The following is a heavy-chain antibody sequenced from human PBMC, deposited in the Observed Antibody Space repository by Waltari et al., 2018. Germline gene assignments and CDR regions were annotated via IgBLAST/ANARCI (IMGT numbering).Heavy chain of an antibody. CDR2: INKDGTET. V-gene: IGHV3-7*03. D-gene: IGHD6-19*01. CDR1: GFPLSNYG. CDR3: IRDYGSPY. J-gene: IGHJ4*02. Sequence: EVQQVESGGDLVQPGGSLSLSCLACGFPLSNYGMSWVRQAPGKGLEWVANINKDGTETYYVDSVRGRFTISKDDAKNSVYLQMNSLKVEDTAVYYCIRDYGSPYWGQGTLVTVSS.